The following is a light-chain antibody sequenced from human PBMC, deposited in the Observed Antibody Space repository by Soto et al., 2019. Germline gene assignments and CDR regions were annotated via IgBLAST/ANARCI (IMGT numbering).Light chain of an antibody. CDR2: DAS. Sequence: EIVLTQSPATLSFSPGERATLFCRASQSVSSYLAWYQQKPGQAPRLLIYDASNRATGIPARFSGSGSGTDVTLTIISLEPEDFAVYYCQQRSNWPGITFGQGTRLEIK. V-gene: IGKV3-11*01. J-gene: IGKJ5*01. CDR1: QSVSSY. CDR3: QQRSNWPGIT.